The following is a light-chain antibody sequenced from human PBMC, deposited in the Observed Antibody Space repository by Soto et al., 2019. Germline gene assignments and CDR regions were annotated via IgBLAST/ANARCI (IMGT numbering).Light chain of an antibody. Sequence: GERANLSCRASQSVSSYLAWDQEKPGQAPRLLIYDASNRATGITARISGRRNGTNFSLTFSSLVPEDFAVYYCQQRSNCPITFAGGTKVDI. CDR3: QQRSNCPIT. J-gene: IGKJ4*01. CDR2: DAS. CDR1: QSVSSY. V-gene: IGKV3-11*01.